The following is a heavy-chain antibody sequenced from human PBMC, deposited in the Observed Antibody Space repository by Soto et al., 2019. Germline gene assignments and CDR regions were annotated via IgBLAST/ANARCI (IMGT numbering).Heavy chain of an antibody. CDR1: GFTFSSYA. D-gene: IGHD2-15*01. J-gene: IGHJ4*02. V-gene: IGHV3-23*01. CDR2: ISGGGDST. Sequence: GGSLRLACGASGFTFSSYAMSGVRQAPGKGLEWVSAISGGGDSTYYADSVKGRFTISRDNAKNTLYLQMNSLRAEDTAVYYCARGYCSGGSCYSEGGFYWGQGTLVTVSS. CDR3: ARGYCSGGSCYSEGGFY.